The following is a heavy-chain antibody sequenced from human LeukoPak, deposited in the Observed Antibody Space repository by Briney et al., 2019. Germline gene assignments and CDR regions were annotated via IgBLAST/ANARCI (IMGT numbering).Heavy chain of an antibody. CDR2: IYYSGST. Sequence: SETLSLTCTVSGGSISSSSYYWGWIRQPPGKGLEWIGSIYYSGSTYYNPSLKSRVTMSVDTSKNQFSLKLSSVTAADTAVYYCASRLYCSSTSCYLFDYWGQGTLVTVSS. V-gene: IGHV4-39*01. J-gene: IGHJ4*02. CDR1: GGSISSSSYY. CDR3: ASRLYCSSTSCYLFDY. D-gene: IGHD2-2*01.